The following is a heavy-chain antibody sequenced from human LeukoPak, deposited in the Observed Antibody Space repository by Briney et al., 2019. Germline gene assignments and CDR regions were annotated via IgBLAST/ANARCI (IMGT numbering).Heavy chain of an antibody. Sequence: TVKVSCKASGGTLSSYAISWVRQAPGQGLECMGMIIPIFGIANYAQKFQGRVTITADKTTSTAYIELSSLSCEDAAVVDGARADRVSGALGYWGHGSLVTDCS. V-gene: IGHV1-69*04. CDR2: IIPIFGIA. CDR3: ARADRVSGALGY. J-gene: IGHJ4*01. CDR1: GGTLSSYA. D-gene: IGHD3-16*02.